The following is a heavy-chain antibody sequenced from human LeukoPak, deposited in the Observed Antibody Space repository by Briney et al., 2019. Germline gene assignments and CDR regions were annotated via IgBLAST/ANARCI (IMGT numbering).Heavy chain of an antibody. CDR3: AKSGDSSGYYI. Sequence: GGSLRLSCAASGFTFTSYSMNWVRQAPGKGLEWVSSISSSSSYIYYADSVKGRFTISRDNAKNSLYLQMNSLRAEDTAVYYCAKSGDSSGYYIWGQGTLVTVSS. CDR2: ISSSSSYI. J-gene: IGHJ4*02. V-gene: IGHV3-21*01. CDR1: GFTFTSYS. D-gene: IGHD3-22*01.